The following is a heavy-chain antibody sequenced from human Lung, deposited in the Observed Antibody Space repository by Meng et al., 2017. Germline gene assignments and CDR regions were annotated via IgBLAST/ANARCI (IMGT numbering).Heavy chain of an antibody. J-gene: IGHJ4*02. V-gene: IGHV4-59*01. Sequence: VQLKESGPGLVKPSESLSLTCTVSGGSISSYYWSWIRQPPGKGLEWIGYIYYSGSTNYNPSLKSRVTISVDTSKNQFSLKLSSVTAADTAVYYCASFRDWGQGTLVTVSS. CDR3: ASFRD. CDR1: GGSISSYY. CDR2: IYYSGST.